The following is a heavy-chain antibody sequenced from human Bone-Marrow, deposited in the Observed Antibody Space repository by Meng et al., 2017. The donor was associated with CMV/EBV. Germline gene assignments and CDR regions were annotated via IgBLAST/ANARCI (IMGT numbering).Heavy chain of an antibody. CDR3: ARVHIHDSSGSFFDY. D-gene: IGHD3-22*01. CDR2: INHSGST. CDR1: GGSLSDHY. Sequence: SETLSLTCDVHGGSLSDHYWNWIRQSPGKGLEWIGEINHSGSTNYNPSLKSRVTISVDTSKNQFSLKLSSVTAADTAVYYCARVHIHDSSGSFFDYWGQGTLVTVSS. V-gene: IGHV4-34*01. J-gene: IGHJ4*02.